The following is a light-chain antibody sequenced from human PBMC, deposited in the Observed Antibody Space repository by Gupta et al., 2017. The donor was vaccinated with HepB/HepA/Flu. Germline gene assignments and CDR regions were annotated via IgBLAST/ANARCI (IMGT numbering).Light chain of an antibody. V-gene: IGKV3-20*01. CDR3: QQYGSSFGT. J-gene: IGKJ1*01. CDR2: GAS. CDR1: QSVSSSY. Sequence: EIVLTQSPGTLSLSPGERVTLSCRASQSVSSSYLAWYQQKLGQAPRLLISGASTRATGIPDRFSGSGSGTDFTLTISRLEPEDFAVYYCQQYGSSFGTCGQGTKVEIK.